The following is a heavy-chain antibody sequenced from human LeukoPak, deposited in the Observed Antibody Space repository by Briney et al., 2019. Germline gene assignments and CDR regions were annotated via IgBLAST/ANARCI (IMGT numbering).Heavy chain of an antibody. CDR3: ARDKPRAYWNDGENWFDP. J-gene: IGHJ5*02. D-gene: IGHD1-1*01. V-gene: IGHV4-38-2*02. CDR2: IYHSGST. Sequence: NPSETPSLTCTVSGYSISSGYYWGWIRQPPGKGLEWIGSIYHSGSTYYNPSLKSRVTISVDTSKNQFSLKLSSVTAADTAVYYCARDKPRAYWNDGENWFDPWGQGTLVTVSS. CDR1: GYSISSGYY.